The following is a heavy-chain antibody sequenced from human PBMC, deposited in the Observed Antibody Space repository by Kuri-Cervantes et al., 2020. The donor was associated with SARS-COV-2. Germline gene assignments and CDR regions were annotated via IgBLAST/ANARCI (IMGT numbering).Heavy chain of an antibody. Sequence: GGSLRLSCAASRFSFSSYTLHWVRQAPGKGLECVAVISYDGSNKYYADSVKGRFTISRDNSKNTLYLQMNSLRAEDTAVHYCAKAGKKEGYCSSTSCYLDSDYWGQGTLVTVSS. D-gene: IGHD2-2*01. CDR1: RFSFSSYT. CDR2: ISYDGSNK. CDR3: AKAGKKEGYCSSTSCYLDSDY. J-gene: IGHJ4*02. V-gene: IGHV3-30-3*01.